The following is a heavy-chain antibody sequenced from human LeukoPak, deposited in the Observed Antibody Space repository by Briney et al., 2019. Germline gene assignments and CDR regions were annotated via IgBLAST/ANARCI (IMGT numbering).Heavy chain of an antibody. D-gene: IGHD6-13*01. V-gene: IGHV3-23*01. CDR2: LSGDGGST. Sequence: GGSLRLSCAASGFYFDTYAMTWVRQAPGKGLEWVSALSGDGGSTYYAVSVKGRFTISRDNSKNTLYLQMNGLRAEDTAVYYCTLGSLYSSSWYGDYWGQGTLVTVSS. CDR1: GFYFDTYA. J-gene: IGHJ4*02. CDR3: TLGSLYSSSWYGDY.